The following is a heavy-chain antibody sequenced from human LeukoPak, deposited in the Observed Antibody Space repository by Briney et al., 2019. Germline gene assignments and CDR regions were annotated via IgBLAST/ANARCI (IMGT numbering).Heavy chain of an antibody. CDR1: GFTFNQHS. D-gene: IGHD2-8*01. J-gene: IGHJ4*02. V-gene: IGHV3-11*01. Sequence: GGSLRLSCAASGFTFNQHSMSWIRQAPGKGLEWLSYISRNGGAVHYADSVEGRFTISRDNAKNSLSLQMNGLRTDDTAVYFCARASSLIGGFDSWGRGTLVTASS. CDR2: ISRNGGAV. CDR3: ARASSLIGGFDS.